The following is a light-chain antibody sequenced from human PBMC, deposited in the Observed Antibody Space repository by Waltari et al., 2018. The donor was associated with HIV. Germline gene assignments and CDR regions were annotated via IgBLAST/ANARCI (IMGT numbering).Light chain of an antibody. CDR3: SSYTTTSLPVI. J-gene: IGLJ2*01. V-gene: IGLV2-14*01. Sequence: SLIQPVPMSGSPAQSITISCSGTSSDVGAPTFVSWYQVFPGEAPGLILYEVDHRPSGISGRFSGSKSGNTASLTISALQPEDEAHYFCSSYTTTSLPVIFGGGTILAVL. CDR1: SSDVGAPTF. CDR2: EVD.